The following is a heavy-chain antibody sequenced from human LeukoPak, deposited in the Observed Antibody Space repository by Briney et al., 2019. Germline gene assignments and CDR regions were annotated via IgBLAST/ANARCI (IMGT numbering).Heavy chain of an antibody. Sequence: ASVTVSCKVSGYSLTELSMHWVRQAPGKGLEWMGGVDPENGAAIYAQKLQGRVTMTEDTSTDTAYMELNSLTSDDTAVYYCATGPTMPAPDTSPGLLDFWGQGTLVTVSS. J-gene: IGHJ4*02. V-gene: IGHV1-24*01. CDR1: GYSLTELS. CDR2: VDPENGAA. D-gene: IGHD6-13*01. CDR3: ATGPTMPAPDTSPGLLDF.